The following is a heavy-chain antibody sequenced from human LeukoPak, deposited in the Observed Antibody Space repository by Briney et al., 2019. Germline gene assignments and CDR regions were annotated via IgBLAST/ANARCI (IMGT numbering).Heavy chain of an antibody. Sequence: GGSLRLSCAASGFNFSIYSMNWVRQAPGKGLEWVSYITRSSTTIYYADSVKGRFTISRDNAKNSLYLQMNSLRAEDTAVYYCARVYSSSWVFDYWGQGTLVTVSS. V-gene: IGHV3-48*01. D-gene: IGHD6-13*01. J-gene: IGHJ4*02. CDR1: GFNFSIYS. CDR2: ITRSSTTI. CDR3: ARVYSSSWVFDY.